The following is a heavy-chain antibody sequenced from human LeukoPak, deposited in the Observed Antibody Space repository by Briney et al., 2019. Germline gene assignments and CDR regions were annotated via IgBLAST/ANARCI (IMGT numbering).Heavy chain of an antibody. CDR2: IYYSGST. D-gene: IGHD3-22*01. CDR3: ARGRGLTYYFDSSGYYYNY. Sequence: PSETLSRTRTVTGGSNSRHHWSWTRQPPGKAQEWIGYIYYSGSTNHNPPLKSRDTKSVDTPKSQLSLNPTSVTAADTAVYYCARGRGLTYYFDSSGYYYNYWGQGTLVTVSS. CDR1: GGSNSRHH. V-gene: IGHV4-59*11. J-gene: IGHJ4*02.